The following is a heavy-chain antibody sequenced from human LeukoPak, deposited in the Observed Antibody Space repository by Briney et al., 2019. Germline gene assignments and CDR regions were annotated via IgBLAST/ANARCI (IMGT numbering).Heavy chain of an antibody. CDR2: IYYSGST. Sequence: PSETLSLTCTVSGGSISSGGYYWSWIRQHPGKGLEWIGYIYYSGSTYYNPSLKRRLIISLDASQKQFSLNLRSATAADTAVYYCARDREGISSSFFDYWGQGILVTVSS. V-gene: IGHV4-31*03. J-gene: IGHJ4*02. D-gene: IGHD1-26*01. CDR3: ARDREGISSSFFDY. CDR1: GGSISSGGYY.